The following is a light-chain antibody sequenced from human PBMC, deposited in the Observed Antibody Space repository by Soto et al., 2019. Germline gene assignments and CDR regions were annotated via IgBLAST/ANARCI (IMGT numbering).Light chain of an antibody. CDR3: AAWDDSLNALV. CDR2: SDN. J-gene: IGLJ7*01. V-gene: IGLV1-44*01. CDR1: SSNIGSNT. Sequence: QAVVTQPPSASGTPGQRVTISCSGSSSNIGSNTVNWYHQLPGTAPKLLIYSDNQRPSGVPDRFSGSKSGTSASLAISGLQSEDEADYYCAAWDDSLNALVFGGGTQLTVL.